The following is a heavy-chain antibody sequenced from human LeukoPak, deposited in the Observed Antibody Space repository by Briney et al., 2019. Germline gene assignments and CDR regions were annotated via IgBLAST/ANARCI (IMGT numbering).Heavy chain of an antibody. J-gene: IGHJ5*02. V-gene: IGHV4-39*01. D-gene: IGHD2-21*02. Sequence: PSETLSLTCTVSGGSISSGGYYWGWIRLPPGKGMEWIGTIYYSGSTNYNPSLKSRLTISVHTSKNQFSMKLSSVTAADTAVYYCARGGQPLLGNWFDPWGRGTLVTVSS. CDR1: GGSISSGGYY. CDR2: IYYSGST. CDR3: ARGGQPLLGNWFDP.